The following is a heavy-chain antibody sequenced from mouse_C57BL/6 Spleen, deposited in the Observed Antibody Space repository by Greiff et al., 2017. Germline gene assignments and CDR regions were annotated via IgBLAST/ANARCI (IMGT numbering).Heavy chain of an antibody. CDR1: GYTFTSYW. CDR3: ARNSLDYFDY. V-gene: IGHV1-69*01. Sequence: VQLQQPGAELVMPGASVKLSCKASGYTFTSYWMHWVKQRPGQGLEWIGEIDPSDSYTNYNQKFKGKSTLTVDKSSSTAYMQLSSLTSEDSAVYYCARNSLDYFDYWGQGTTLTVSS. CDR2: IDPSDSYT. J-gene: IGHJ2*01.